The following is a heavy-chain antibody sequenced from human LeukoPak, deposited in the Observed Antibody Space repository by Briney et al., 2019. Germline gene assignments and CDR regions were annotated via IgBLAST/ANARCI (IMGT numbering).Heavy chain of an antibody. D-gene: IGHD5-12*01. CDR2: LNTDGSST. Sequence: GGSLRLSCAASGFTFSNYWMHWVRQAPGKGLVWVSRLNTDGSSTDYADSVKGRFTISRDNAKNTLYLQMNSLRAEDTAVYYCARDLDGYRSGNGAWGQGTLVTVSS. CDR3: ARDLDGYRSGNGA. J-gene: IGHJ5*02. V-gene: IGHV3-74*01. CDR1: GFTFSNYW.